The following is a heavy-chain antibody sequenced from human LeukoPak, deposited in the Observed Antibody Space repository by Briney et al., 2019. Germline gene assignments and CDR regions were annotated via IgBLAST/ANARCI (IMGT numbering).Heavy chain of an antibody. CDR2: IYYSGST. V-gene: IGHV4-61*01. D-gene: IGHD4-17*01. J-gene: IGHJ6*02. CDR3: ARKHGDYRYYYYGMDV. CDR1: GGSVSSGSYY. Sequence: SETLSLTCTVSGGSVSSGSYYWSWIRQPPGKGLEWIGYIYYSGSTNYNPSLKSRVTISVDTSKNQFSLKLSSVTAADTAVYYCARKHGDYRYYYYGMDVWGQGTTVTVPS.